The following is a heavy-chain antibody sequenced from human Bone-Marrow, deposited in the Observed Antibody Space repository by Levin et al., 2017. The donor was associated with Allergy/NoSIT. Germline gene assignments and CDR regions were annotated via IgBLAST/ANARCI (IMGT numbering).Heavy chain of an antibody. CDR3: ARHSSGWGSYYYFDL. J-gene: IGHJ2*01. D-gene: IGHD6-19*01. CDR1: LFPFSSSS. Sequence: GGSLLLSFSSSLFPFSSSSLLFFLPFPFPFLSFVSGINWNGDSTGYADSVKGRFTISRDNAKNSLYLQMNSLRAEDTALYHCARHSSGWGSYYYFDLWGRGTLVTVSS. V-gene: IGHV3-20*02. CDR2: INWNGDST.